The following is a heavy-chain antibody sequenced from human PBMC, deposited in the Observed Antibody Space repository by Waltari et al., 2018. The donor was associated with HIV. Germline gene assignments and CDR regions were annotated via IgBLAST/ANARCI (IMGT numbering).Heavy chain of an antibody. V-gene: IGHV3-53*01. CDR1: GFTVSSNY. J-gene: IGHJ3*02. CDR3: ARENVAVAGTGAFDI. CDR2: IYSGDAT. D-gene: IGHD6-19*01. Sequence: EVQLVESGGGLIQPGGSLRLSCAASGFTVSSNYMTWVRQAPGGGLEWLSVIYSGDATYYADSVKGRFTISRDKSKNMVFLQMNSLRAEDTAIYYCARENVAVAGTGAFDIWGQGTLVTVS.